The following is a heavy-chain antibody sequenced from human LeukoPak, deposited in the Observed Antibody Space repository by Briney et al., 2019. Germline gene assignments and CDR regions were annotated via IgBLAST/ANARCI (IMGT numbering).Heavy chain of an antibody. CDR2: IYYSGST. CDR1: GGSISSGGYY. J-gene: IGHJ4*02. V-gene: IGHV4-31*03. Sequence: SQTLSLTCTVSGGSISSGGYYWSWIRQHPGKGLEWIGYIYYSGSTYYNPSLKSRVTISVDTSKNQFSLKLSSVTAADTAVYHCARVRGSGSYATDYWGQGTLVTVSS. D-gene: IGHD3-10*01. CDR3: ARVRGSGSYATDY.